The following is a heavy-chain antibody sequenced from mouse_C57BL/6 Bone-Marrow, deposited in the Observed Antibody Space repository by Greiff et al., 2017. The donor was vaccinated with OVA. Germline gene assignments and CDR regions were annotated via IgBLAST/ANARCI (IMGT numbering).Heavy chain of an antibody. J-gene: IGHJ2*01. V-gene: IGHV5-4*03. CDR3: ARYYYGDY. Sequence: EVKLVESGGGLVKPGGSLKLSCAASGFTFSSYAMSWVRQTPEKRLEWVATISDGGSYTYYPDNVKGRFTISRDNAKNNLYLQMSHLKSEDTAMYYCARYYYGDYWGQGTTLTVSS. CDR2: ISDGGSYT. CDR1: GFTFSSYA.